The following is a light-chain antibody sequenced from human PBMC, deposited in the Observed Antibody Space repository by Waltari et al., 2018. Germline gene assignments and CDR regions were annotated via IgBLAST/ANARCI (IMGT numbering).Light chain of an antibody. CDR2: AAS. CDR3: QQSYSTPRLT. J-gene: IGKJ4*01. CDR1: QSISSY. V-gene: IGKV1-39*01. Sequence: DIQMTQSPSSLSASVGDRVTITCRASQSISSYLNWYQQTPGKAPKLLIYAASSLQSGVPSRFSGSGSGTDFTLTISSLQPEDFATYYCQQSYSTPRLTFGGGTKVEIK.